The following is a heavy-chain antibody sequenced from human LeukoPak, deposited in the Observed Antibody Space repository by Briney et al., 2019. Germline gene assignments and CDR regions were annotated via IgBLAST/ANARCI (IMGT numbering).Heavy chain of an antibody. CDR3: ARRKTYCSSTSCYYYYYYMDV. D-gene: IGHD2-2*01. CDR2: INHSGST. CDR1: GFTFSNAW. Sequence: GSLRLSCAASGFTFSNAWMSWIRQPPGKGLEWIGEINHSGSTNYNPSLKSRVTISVDTSQNQFSLKLSSVTAADTAVYYCARRKTYCSSTSCYYYYYYMDVWGKGTTVTVSS. J-gene: IGHJ6*03. V-gene: IGHV4-34*01.